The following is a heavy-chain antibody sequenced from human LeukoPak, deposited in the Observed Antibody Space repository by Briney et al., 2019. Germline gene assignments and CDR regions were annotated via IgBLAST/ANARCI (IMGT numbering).Heavy chain of an antibody. D-gene: IGHD1-26*01. Sequence: SETLSLTCTVSGGSISSYYWSWIRQPPGKGLEWIGYIYYSGSTNYNPSLKSRVTISVDTSKNQFSLKLSSVTAADTAVYYCARVGGSYKYYFDYWGQGTLVTVSS. J-gene: IGHJ4*02. CDR1: GGSISSYY. V-gene: IGHV4-59*01. CDR3: ARVGGSYKYYFDY. CDR2: IYYSGST.